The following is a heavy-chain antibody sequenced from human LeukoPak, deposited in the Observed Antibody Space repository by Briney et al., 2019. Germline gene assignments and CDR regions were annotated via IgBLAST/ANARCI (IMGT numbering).Heavy chain of an antibody. CDR2: ITSSGSAT. V-gene: IGHV3-11*01. CDR3: APVAGIEVDLDV. D-gene: IGHD6-19*01. CDR1: GFTFSDYY. J-gene: IGHJ6*02. Sequence: GGSLRLSCAASGFTFSDYYMSWIRQAPGKRPEWVSYITSSGSATYYEDSVKGRFTISRDNAKNVVYLQMNSLRVEDTAVYYCAPVAGIEVDLDVWGQGTTVTVSS.